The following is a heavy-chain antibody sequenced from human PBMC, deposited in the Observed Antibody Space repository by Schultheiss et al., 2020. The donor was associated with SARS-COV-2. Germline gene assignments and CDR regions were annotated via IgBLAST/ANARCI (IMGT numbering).Heavy chain of an antibody. Sequence: GGSLRLSCAASGFTFDDYAMHWVRQAPGKGLEWVSGISWNSGSIGYADSVKGRFTISRDNAKNSLYLQMNSLRAEDTAVYYCARGLGFLECFWGQGTLVTVSS. V-gene: IGHV3-9*01. CDR3: ARGLGFLECF. CDR1: GFTFDDYA. D-gene: IGHD3-3*02. CDR2: ISWNSGSI. J-gene: IGHJ4*02.